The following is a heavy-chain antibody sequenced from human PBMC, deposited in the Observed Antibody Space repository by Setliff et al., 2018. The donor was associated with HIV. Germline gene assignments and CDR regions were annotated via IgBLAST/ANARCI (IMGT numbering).Heavy chain of an antibody. J-gene: IGHJ4*02. CDR2: IIPILSMT. CDR3: VCRTVVAGKGLPPDS. D-gene: IGHD6-19*01. V-gene: IGHV1-69*10. CDR1: GGTFTSSA. Sequence: WASVKVSCKASGGTFTSSAFSWVRQAPGQGVEWMGGIIPILSMTNYAQKFQGRATITADISTSTAYLELSSLRSEDTALFYCVCRTVVAGKGLPPDSWGQGTLVTVSS.